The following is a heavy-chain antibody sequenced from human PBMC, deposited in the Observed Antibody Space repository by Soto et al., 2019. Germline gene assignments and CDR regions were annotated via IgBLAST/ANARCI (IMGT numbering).Heavy chain of an antibody. V-gene: IGHV3-23*01. CDR1: EFTFSSYA. CDR3: AKEAVAAAGNFDL. J-gene: IGHJ2*01. D-gene: IGHD6-13*01. Sequence: EVQLLESGGGLVQPGGSLRLSCAASEFTFSSYAMSWVRQAAGKGLEWVSGISGNGGSTHYADSVKGRFTISRDNFKNTLSLQMNSLRAEDTAIYYCAKEAVAAAGNFDLWGRGTLVSVSA. CDR2: ISGNGGST.